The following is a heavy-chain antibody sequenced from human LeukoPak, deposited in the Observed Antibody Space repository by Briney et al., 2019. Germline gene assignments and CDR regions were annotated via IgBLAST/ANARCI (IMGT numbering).Heavy chain of an antibody. CDR3: ARGAMVRGVIMGPFDY. D-gene: IGHD3-10*01. Sequence: GGSLRLSCAASGSTFSSYSMNWVRQAPGKGLEWVSSISSSSYIYYADSVKGRFTISRDNAKNSLYLQMNSLRAEDTAVYYCARGAMVRGVIMGPFDYWGQGTLVTVSS. CDR2: ISSSSYI. V-gene: IGHV3-21*01. J-gene: IGHJ4*02. CDR1: GSTFSSYS.